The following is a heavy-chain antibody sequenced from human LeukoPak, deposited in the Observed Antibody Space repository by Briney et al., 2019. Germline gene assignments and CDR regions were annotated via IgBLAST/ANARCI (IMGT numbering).Heavy chain of an antibody. CDR1: GYSISSGYY. Sequence: PSETLSLTCTVSGYSISSGYYWGWIRQPPGKGLEWIGSMYHSGSTYYNPSLKSRVTISVDTSKNQFSLKLSSVTAADTAVYYCARGPRITLIRGGQWYYYMDVWGKGTTVTISS. CDR3: ARGPRITLIRGGQWYYYMDV. V-gene: IGHV4-38-2*02. J-gene: IGHJ6*03. CDR2: MYHSGST. D-gene: IGHD3-10*01.